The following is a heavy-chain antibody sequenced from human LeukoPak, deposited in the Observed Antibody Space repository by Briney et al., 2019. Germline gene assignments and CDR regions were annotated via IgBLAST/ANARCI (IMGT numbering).Heavy chain of an antibody. CDR2: INPNSGGT. V-gene: IGHV1-2*02. J-gene: IGHJ4*02. Sequence: ASVKVSCKASGYTFTGYYMHWVRQAPGQGLEWMGWINPNSGGTNYAQKFQGRVTMTRNTSISTAYMELSSLRSEDTAVYYCARVISSGYYYDYWGQGTLVTVSS. CDR1: GYTFTGYY. D-gene: IGHD3-22*01. CDR3: ARVISSGYYYDY.